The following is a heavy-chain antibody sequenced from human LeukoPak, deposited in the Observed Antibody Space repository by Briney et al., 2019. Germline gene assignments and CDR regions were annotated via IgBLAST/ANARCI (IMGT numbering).Heavy chain of an antibody. Sequence: GGSLRLSCAASGFTFSSYAMHWVRQAPGKGLEWVAVISYDGSNKYYADSVKGRFTISRDNSKNTLYLQMNSLRAEDTAVYYCARDKGYDFWSGHYTNWFDPWGQGTLVTVSS. CDR3: ARDKGYDFWSGHYTNWFDP. D-gene: IGHD3-3*01. J-gene: IGHJ5*02. V-gene: IGHV3-30*04. CDR2: ISYDGSNK. CDR1: GFTFSSYA.